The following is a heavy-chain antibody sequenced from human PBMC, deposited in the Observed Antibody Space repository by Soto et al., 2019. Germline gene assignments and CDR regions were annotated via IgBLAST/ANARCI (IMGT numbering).Heavy chain of an antibody. V-gene: IGHV3-48*02. D-gene: IGHD5-18*01. J-gene: IGHJ4*02. CDR2: ISSSSSTI. Sequence: PGGSLRLSCAASGFTFSSYSMNWVRQAPGKGLEWVSYISSSSSTIYYADSVKGRFTISRDNAKNSLYLQMNSLRDEDSAVYYCVKERSGHSYADSWGQGTLVTVSS. CDR1: GFTFSSYS. CDR3: VKERSGHSYADS.